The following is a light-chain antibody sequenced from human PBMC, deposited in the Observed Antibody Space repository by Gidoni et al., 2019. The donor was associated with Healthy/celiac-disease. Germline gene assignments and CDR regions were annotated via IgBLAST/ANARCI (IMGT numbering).Light chain of an antibody. V-gene: IGKV1-33*01. Sequence: DIQMTQSPSSLSASVGDRVTITCQARQDISNYLNWYQQKPGKAPKLLFYDASNLETGVPSRFSGSGSGTDFTFTISSLQPEDIATYYCQPYDNLPLTFGGGTKVEIK. CDR1: QDISNY. J-gene: IGKJ4*01. CDR3: QPYDNLPLT. CDR2: DAS.